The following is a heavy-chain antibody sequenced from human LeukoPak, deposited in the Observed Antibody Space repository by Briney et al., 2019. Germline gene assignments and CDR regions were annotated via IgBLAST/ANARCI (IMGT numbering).Heavy chain of an antibody. CDR2: INPNSGGT. CDR3: AKGTMVRGVIFDIDY. CDR1: GYTFTGYY. V-gene: IGHV1-2*04. Sequence: ASVKVSCKASGYTFTGYYIHWVRQAPGQGLEWMGWINPNSGGTNYAQNFQGWVTMTRDTSISTAYMELSRLRSDDTAVYYCAKGTMVRGVIFDIDYWGQGTLLTVSS. J-gene: IGHJ4*02. D-gene: IGHD3-10*01.